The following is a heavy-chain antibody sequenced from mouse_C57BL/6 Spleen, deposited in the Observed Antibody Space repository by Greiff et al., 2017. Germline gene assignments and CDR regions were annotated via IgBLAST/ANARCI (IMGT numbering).Heavy chain of an antibody. CDR2: FDPENGDT. J-gene: IGHJ2*01. CDR1: GFNIKDDS. CDR3: TTLDYDGVDY. V-gene: IGHV14-4*01. Sequence: VQLQQSGAELVRPGASVKLSCTASGFNIKDDSMHWVKQRPEQGLEWIGWFDPENGDTEYASKFQGKATITADTSSNTAYLQLSSLTSEDTAVYYCTTLDYDGVDYWGQGTTLTVSS. D-gene: IGHD2-4*01.